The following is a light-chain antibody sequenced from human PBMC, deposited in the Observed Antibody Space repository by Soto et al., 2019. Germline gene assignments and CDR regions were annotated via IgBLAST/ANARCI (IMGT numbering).Light chain of an antibody. V-gene: IGKV1-9*01. J-gene: IGKJ3*01. CDR1: QGISSY. Sequence: DIQLTQSPSFLSASVGDRVTITCRASQGISSYLAWYQQKPGKAPKLLIYAASTLQSGVPSRFSGSGSGTEFTLTISSLQPEDFATYYCQKYNSAPPVTFGPGTKVDV. CDR3: QKYNSAPPVT. CDR2: AAS.